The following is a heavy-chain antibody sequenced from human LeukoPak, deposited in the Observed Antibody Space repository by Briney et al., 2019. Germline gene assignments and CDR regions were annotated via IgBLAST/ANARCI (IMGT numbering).Heavy chain of an antibody. D-gene: IGHD2-15*01. Sequence: SETLSLTCTVSGGSISSYYWSWIRQPPGKGLEWIGYIYYSGSTNYNPSLKSRVTISVDTSKNQFSLELSSVTAADTAVYYCARVQYCSGGSCYPNYYYYMDVWGKGTTVTVSS. CDR2: IYYSGST. CDR1: GGSISSYY. CDR3: ARVQYCSGGSCYPNYYYYMDV. J-gene: IGHJ6*03. V-gene: IGHV4-59*01.